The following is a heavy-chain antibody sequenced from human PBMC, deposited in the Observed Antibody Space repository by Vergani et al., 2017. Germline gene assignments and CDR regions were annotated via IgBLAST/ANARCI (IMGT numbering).Heavy chain of an antibody. CDR2: IKYDGSKK. V-gene: IGHV3-7*01. CDR3: ARETDTGSSVSYNYYAMDV. CDR1: GFTFSNLW. J-gene: IGHJ6*02. D-gene: IGHD3-9*01. Sequence: EVQLVASGGGLVQRGGSLRLSCEASGFTFSNLWMTWVRQAPGKGLEWVANIKYDGSKKNYVDSVKGRFTISRDNAKNSLYLQMNSLRAEDTAVYYCARETDTGSSVSYNYYAMDVWGQGTTVSVSS.